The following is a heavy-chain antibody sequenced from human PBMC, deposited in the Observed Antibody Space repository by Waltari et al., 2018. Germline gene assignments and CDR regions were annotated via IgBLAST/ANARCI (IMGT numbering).Heavy chain of an antibody. D-gene: IGHD2-15*01. J-gene: IGHJ4*02. CDR3: AKDLGARMVVGASSYTFDS. CDR1: GYTFATSG. V-gene: IGHV1-18*01. Sequence: QVHLVQSGTEVKKPGASVKVSCKASGYTFATSGISWVRQAPGQGLEWMGWISAYNGNTNFAQKFQGRVTLTIDTSTTTAHMELGSLKSDDTAVYFCAKDLGARMVVGASSYTFDSWGQGTLVTVSS. CDR2: ISAYNGNT.